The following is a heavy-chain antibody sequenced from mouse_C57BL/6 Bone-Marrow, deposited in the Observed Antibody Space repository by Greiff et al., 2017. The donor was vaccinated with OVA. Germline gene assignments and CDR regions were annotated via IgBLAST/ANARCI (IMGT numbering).Heavy chain of an antibody. CDR2: ISSGGDYI. Sequence: EVQLVESGEGLVKPGGSLKLSCAASGFTFSSYAMSWVRQTPEKRLEWVAYISSGGDYIYYADTVKGRFTISRDNARNTLYLQMSSLKSEDTAMYYCTRDGGTTVVRYFDVWGTGTTVTVSS. CDR3: TRDGGTTVVRYFDV. V-gene: IGHV5-9-1*02. D-gene: IGHD1-1*01. J-gene: IGHJ1*03. CDR1: GFTFSSYA.